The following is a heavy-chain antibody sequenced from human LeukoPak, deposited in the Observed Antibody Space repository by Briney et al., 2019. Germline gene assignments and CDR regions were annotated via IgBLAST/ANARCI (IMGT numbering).Heavy chain of an antibody. D-gene: IGHD1-1*01. CDR1: GGSFSGYY. CDR2: INHSGST. V-gene: IGHV4-34*01. CDR3: ARDAGHQLSRRNYYAMDV. J-gene: IGHJ6*02. Sequence: ASETLSLTCAVYGGSFSGYYWSWIRQPPGKGLKWIGEINHSGSTNYNPSLKSRVTISVDISKNQFSLNVSPVTAADTAVYYCARDAGHQLSRRNYYAMDVWGQGTTVTVSS.